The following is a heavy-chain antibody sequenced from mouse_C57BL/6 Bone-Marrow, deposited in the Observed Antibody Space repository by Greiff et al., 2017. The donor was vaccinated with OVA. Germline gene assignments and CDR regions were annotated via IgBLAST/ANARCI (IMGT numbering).Heavy chain of an antibody. CDR1: GYTFSSYA. CDR3: ARELGWFAY. V-gene: IGHV5-4*03. D-gene: IGHD4-1*01. Sequence: EVKLVESGGGVVKPGGSLKLSCAASGYTFSSYAMSWVRQTPEKRLEWVATISDGCSYTYYPDNVKGRFTISRDNAKTNLYLQMSHLKSEDTALYYCARELGWFAYWGQGTLVTVSA. CDR2: ISDGCSYT. J-gene: IGHJ3*01.